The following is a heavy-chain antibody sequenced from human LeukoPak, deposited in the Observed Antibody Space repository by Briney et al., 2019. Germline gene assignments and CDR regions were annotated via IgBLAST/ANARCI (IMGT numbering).Heavy chain of an antibody. V-gene: IGHV4-59*12. CDR2: IYYSGST. CDR1: GGSISSYY. CDR3: ARGLYNY. Sequence: PSETLSLTCTVSGGSISSYYWSWIRQPPGKGLEWIGYIYYSGSTNYNPSLKSRVTISVDTSKNQFSLKLSSVTAADTAVYYCARGLYNYWGQGTLVTASS. J-gene: IGHJ4*02.